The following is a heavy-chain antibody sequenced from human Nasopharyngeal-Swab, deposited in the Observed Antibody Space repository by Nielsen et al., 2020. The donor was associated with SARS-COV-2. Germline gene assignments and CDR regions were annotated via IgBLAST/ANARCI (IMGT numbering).Heavy chain of an antibody. CDR2: ISSSSSTI. J-gene: IGHJ4*02. CDR3: AREFEATGATYLDS. Sequence: GESLKISCAVSGFTFSSYSMNWVRQAPGKGLEWVSYISSSSSTIYYADSVKGRFTVSRDNAKNLLYLQMSSMRDEDTAVYYCAREFEATGATYLDSWGLGTLVTVSS. CDR1: GFTFSSYS. D-gene: IGHD1-26*01. V-gene: IGHV3-48*02.